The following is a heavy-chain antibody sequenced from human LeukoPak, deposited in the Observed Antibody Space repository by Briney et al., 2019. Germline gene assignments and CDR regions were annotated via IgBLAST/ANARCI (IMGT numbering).Heavy chain of an antibody. CDR2: IKQDGSEK. D-gene: IGHD1-26*01. J-gene: IGHJ4*02. CDR3: ARDLRGTYYPEYFDY. CDR1: GFTFSTYW. V-gene: IGHV3-7*01. Sequence: PGGSLRLFCAASGFTFSTYWMSWVRQAPGKGLEWVANIKQDGSEKYYVDSVKGRFTISRDNAKNSLYLQMNSLRAEDTAVYYCARDLRGTYYPEYFDYWGQGTLVTVSS.